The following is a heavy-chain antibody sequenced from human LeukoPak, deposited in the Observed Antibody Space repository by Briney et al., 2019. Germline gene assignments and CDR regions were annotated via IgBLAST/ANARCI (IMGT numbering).Heavy chain of an antibody. J-gene: IGHJ6*02. Sequence: ASVKVSCKASGYTFTGYYMHWVRQAPGQGLEWMGWMNPNSGNTGYAQKFQGRATMTRNTSISTAYMELSSLRSEDTAVYYCARYYDILTGLLGGMDVWGQGTTVTVSS. V-gene: IGHV1-8*02. CDR3: ARYYDILTGLLGGMDV. CDR1: GYTFTGYY. CDR2: MNPNSGNT. D-gene: IGHD3-9*01.